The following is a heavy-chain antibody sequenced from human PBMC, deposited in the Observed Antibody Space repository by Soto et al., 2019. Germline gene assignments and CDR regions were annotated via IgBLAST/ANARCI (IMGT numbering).Heavy chain of an antibody. J-gene: IGHJ6*02. D-gene: IGHD3-10*01. Sequence: NPSETLSLTCAVSGGSISSSNWWSWVRQPPGKGLEWIGEIYHSGSTNYNPSLKSRVTISVDKSKNQFSLKLSSVTAADTAVYYCARCYGSGSSYYHYYGMDVWGQGTTVTVSS. CDR1: GGSISSSNW. V-gene: IGHV4-4*02. CDR2: IYHSGST. CDR3: ARCYGSGSSYYHYYGMDV.